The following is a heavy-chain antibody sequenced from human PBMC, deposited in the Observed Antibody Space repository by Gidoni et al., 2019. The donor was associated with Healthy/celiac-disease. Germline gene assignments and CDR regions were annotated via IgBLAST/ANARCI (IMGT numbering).Heavy chain of an antibody. D-gene: IGHD3-22*01. CDR2: IYPGASAP. J-gene: IGHJ3*02. CDR3: ARLPHYARSGYFSFSPPGAFDI. Sequence: EVQMGQTGAEVKKPGESQKICCKGSGYSITSYWIGGVRQMPGTGLEWLGFIYPGASAPRSRPSFHRQVTLSADKSLRPAYLPLRTLKASDTAMYSCARLPHYARSGYFSFSPPGAFDIWGHGTMVTVSS. V-gene: IGHV5-51*01. CDR1: GYSITSYW.